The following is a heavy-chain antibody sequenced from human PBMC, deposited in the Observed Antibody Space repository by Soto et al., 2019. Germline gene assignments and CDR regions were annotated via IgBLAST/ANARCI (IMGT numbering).Heavy chain of an antibody. J-gene: IGHJ1*01. Sequence: PEKLCVTCTVSGAFLSTDYWSWSRQPPGKQPEWIGYIFNSGSTNQNPSLKSRVSISMDTSRNQFSLRLRSVTAADTAVCTCARSDYHQCLQSFRGRRTLVIGSS. CDR2: IFNSGST. D-gene: IGHD4-17*01. CDR3: ARSDYHQCLQSF. CDR1: GAFLSTDY. V-gene: IGHV4-59*01.